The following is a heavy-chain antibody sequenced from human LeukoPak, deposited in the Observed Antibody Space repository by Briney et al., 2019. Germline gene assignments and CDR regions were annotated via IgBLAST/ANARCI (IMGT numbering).Heavy chain of an antibody. Sequence: PSGTLSLTCTVSGGSVSSGSYYWSWIRQPPRKGLEWIGYIYYSGSTNYNPSLKSRVSISVDTSKNQFSLKLSSVTAADTAVYYCAREEYTSSWYYYFDLWGRGTLVTVSS. CDR1: GGSVSSGSYY. D-gene: IGHD6-13*01. CDR3: AREEYTSSWYYYFDL. V-gene: IGHV4-61*01. J-gene: IGHJ2*01. CDR2: IYYSGST.